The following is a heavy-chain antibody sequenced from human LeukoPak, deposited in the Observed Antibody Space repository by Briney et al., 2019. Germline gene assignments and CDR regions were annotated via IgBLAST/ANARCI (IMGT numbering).Heavy chain of an antibody. CDR3: AREDDYSSSWYKPGVYGMDV. J-gene: IGHJ6*02. CDR1: GFTFSDYY. V-gene: IGHV3-11*01. D-gene: IGHD6-13*01. Sequence: GGSLRLSCAASGFTFSDYYMSWIRQAPGKGLEWVSYISSSGSTIYYADSVKGRFTISRDNAKNSLYLQMNSLRAEDTAVYYCAREDDYSSSWYKPGVYGMDVWGQGTTVTVSS. CDR2: ISSSGSTI.